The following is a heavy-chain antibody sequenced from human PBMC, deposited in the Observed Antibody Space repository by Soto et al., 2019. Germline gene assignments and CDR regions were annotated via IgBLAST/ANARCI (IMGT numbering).Heavy chain of an antibody. V-gene: IGHV4-31*03. D-gene: IGHD3-10*01. Sequence: QVQLQESGPGLVKPSQTLSLTCTVSGGSISSGGYYWSWIRQHPGKGLEWIGYIYYSGSTYYNPSLKSRVTRSVDTSKNQFSLKLSSVTSADTAVYYCAGLWFGELLVDYWGQGTLVTVSS. J-gene: IGHJ4*02. CDR3: AGLWFGELLVDY. CDR1: GGSISSGGYY. CDR2: IYYSGST.